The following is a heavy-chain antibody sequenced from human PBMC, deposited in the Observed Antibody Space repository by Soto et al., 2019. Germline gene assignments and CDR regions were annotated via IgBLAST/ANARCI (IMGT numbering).Heavy chain of an antibody. CDR1: GGSISSYY. J-gene: IGHJ2*01. Sequence: SETLSLTCTVSGGSISSYYWSWIRQPPGKGLEWIGYIYYSGSTNYNPSLKSRVTISVDTSKNQFSLKLSSLTAADTAVYCCARNWGSLYWYFDLWGRGTLVTVSS. V-gene: IGHV4-59*01. CDR3: ARNWGSLYWYFDL. CDR2: IYYSGST. D-gene: IGHD7-27*01.